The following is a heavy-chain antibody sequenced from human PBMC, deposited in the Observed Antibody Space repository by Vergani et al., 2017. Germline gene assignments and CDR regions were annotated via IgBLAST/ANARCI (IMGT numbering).Heavy chain of an antibody. V-gene: IGHV3-49*05. Sequence: VQLQESGPGLVKPSQTLSLTCTVSGGSISSGSYYWSWFRQAPGKGLEWVGFIRSKAYGGTTEYAASVKGRFTISRDDSKSIAYLQMNSLKTEDTAVYYCTRPRPYDFWSGYYDYYYYGMDVWGQGTTVTVSS. D-gene: IGHD3-3*01. J-gene: IGHJ6*02. CDR2: IRSKAYGGTT. CDR1: GGSISSGSYY. CDR3: TRPRPYDFWSGYYDYYYYGMDV.